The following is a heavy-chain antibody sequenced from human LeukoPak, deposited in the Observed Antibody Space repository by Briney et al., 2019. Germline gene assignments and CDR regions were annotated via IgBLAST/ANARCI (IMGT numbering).Heavy chain of an antibody. CDR3: AKVFSRGAMIPLDY. CDR2: IRYDGSNK. D-gene: IGHD3-22*01. J-gene: IGHJ4*02. CDR1: GFTFSSYG. V-gene: IGHV3-30*02. Sequence: GGSLRLSCAASGFTFSSYGMHWVRQAPGKGLEWVAFIRYDGSNKYYADSVKGRFTISRDNSKNTLYLQTNSLRAEDTAVYYCAKVFSRGAMIPLDYWGQGTLVTVSS.